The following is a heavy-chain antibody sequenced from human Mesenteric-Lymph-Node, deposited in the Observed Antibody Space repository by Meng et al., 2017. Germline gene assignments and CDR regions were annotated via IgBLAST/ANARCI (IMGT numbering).Heavy chain of an antibody. CDR3: ASSDYYRSDY. CDR2: TSHSGST. D-gene: IGHD3-22*01. V-gene: IGHV4-4*02. Sequence: QASGPGLGKSSETLSLTCAVSGGSISRSDWWTWVRQPPGKGLEWIGETSHSGSTNYSPSLKSRVTISLDKSKNQLSLKLNSVTAADTAVYYCASSDYYRSDYWGQGTLVTVSS. J-gene: IGHJ4*02. CDR1: GGSISRSDW.